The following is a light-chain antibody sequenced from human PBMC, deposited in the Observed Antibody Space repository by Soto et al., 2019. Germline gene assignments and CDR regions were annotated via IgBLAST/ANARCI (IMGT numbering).Light chain of an antibody. CDR2: SAS. J-gene: IGKJ1*01. CDR3: QKFNSSPWT. Sequence: DIPMTQSPSSLPASVGDRVTITCRASQDISNYVAWYQQKPGQVPKLLIYSASSLHSGVPSRFSGSGSGTHFTLTISSLQPEDVATYYCQKFNSSPWTFGQGTRVEF. CDR1: QDISNY. V-gene: IGKV1-27*01.